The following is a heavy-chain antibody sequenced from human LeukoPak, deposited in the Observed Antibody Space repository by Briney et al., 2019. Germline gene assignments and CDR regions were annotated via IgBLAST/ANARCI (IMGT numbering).Heavy chain of an antibody. D-gene: IGHD3-10*01. CDR1: GYTFTSYG. V-gene: IGHV1-18*01. CDR3: ARGPYYYGSGSYYNREDYYYYYGMDV. J-gene: IGHJ6*02. Sequence: ASVKVSCKASGYTFTSYGISWVRQAPGQGLEWMGWISAYNGNTNYAQKLQGRVTMTTDTSTSTVYMELRSLRSDDTAVYYCARGPYYYGSGSYYNREDYYYYYGMDVWGQGTTVTVSS. CDR2: ISAYNGNT.